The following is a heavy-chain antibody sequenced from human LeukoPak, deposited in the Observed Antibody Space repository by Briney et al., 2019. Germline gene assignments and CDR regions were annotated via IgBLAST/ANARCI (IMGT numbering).Heavy chain of an antibody. CDR2: INPSGGST. CDR3: ARVRDGLDY. J-gene: IGHJ4*02. V-gene: IGHV1-46*01. D-gene: IGHD5-24*01. CDR1: GYTFTIYY. Sequence: GASVTVSFKASGYTFTIYYMHWVRQAPGQGLEWMGIINPSGGSTSYAQKFQGRVTMTRDMSTSTVYMELSSLRSEDTAVYYCARVRDGLDYWGQGTLVTVSS.